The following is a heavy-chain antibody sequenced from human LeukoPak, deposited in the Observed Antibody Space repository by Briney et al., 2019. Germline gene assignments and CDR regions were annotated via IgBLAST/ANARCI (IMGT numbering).Heavy chain of an antibody. D-gene: IGHD3-3*01. CDR1: GFTFYSYA. V-gene: IGHV3-23*01. Sequence: PGGSLRLSCAASGFTFYSYAMGWVRQSPGKGLEWVSAIGASGYRTFYADSVKGRFTISRDNSKNTVYLQVNSLRAADTALYYCVRSAASDQYYYVGVWGRGTTVTVSS. J-gene: IGHJ6*03. CDR2: IGASGYRT. CDR3: VRSAASDQYYYVGV.